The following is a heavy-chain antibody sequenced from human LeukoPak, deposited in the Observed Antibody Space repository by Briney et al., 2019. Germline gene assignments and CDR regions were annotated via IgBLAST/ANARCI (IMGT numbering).Heavy chain of an antibody. CDR2: ISSSGSTI. CDR1: GFTFSDYY. D-gene: IGHD2-21*02. J-gene: IGHJ4*02. CDR3: ARGAFCGGDCYCFDY. Sequence: GGSLRLSCAASGFTFSDYYMSWIRLAPGKGLEWVSYISSSGSTIYYANSVKGRFTISRDNAKNSLYLQMSSLRADDTAVYYCARGAFCGGDCYCFDYWGQGTLVTASS. V-gene: IGHV3-11*01.